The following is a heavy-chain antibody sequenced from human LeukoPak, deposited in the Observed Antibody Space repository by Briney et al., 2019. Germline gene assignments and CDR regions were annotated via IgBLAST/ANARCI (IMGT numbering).Heavy chain of an antibody. J-gene: IGHJ6*02. Sequence: SMKVSCKASGGTFSSYAISWVRQAPGQGLEWMGRIIPILGIANYAQKFQGRVTITADKSTSTAYMELSSLRSEDTAVYYCAREVGNVLLWAYYGMDVWGQGTTVTVSS. V-gene: IGHV1-69*04. CDR1: GGTFSSYA. CDR3: AREVGNVLLWAYYGMDV. CDR2: IIPILGIA. D-gene: IGHD3-10*01.